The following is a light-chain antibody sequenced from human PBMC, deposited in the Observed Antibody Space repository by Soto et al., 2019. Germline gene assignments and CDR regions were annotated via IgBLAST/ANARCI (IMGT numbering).Light chain of an antibody. CDR1: QSISSY. CDR2: AAS. J-gene: IGKJ2*01. V-gene: IGKV1-39*01. CDR3: QQNYSTPYT. Sequence: DIQMTQSPSSLSASVGDRVTITCRASQSISSYLNWYQQKPGKAPKLLIYAASSLQSGVPSRFSGSESGTDFTLTISSLQPEDFATYYCQQNYSTPYTFGQGTKLEIK.